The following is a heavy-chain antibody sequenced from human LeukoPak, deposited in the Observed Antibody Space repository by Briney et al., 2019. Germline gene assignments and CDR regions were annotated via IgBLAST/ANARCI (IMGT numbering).Heavy chain of an antibody. CDR3: AREGYCSGGSCYSFDY. Sequence: GGSLRLSCAASGFTFSSYAMHWVRQAPGKGLEWVAVISYDGSNKYYADSVKGRFTISRDNSKNTLYLQMNSLRAEDTAVYYCAREGYCSGGSCYSFDYWGQGTLVIVSS. CDR2: ISYDGSNK. V-gene: IGHV3-30-3*01. J-gene: IGHJ4*02. D-gene: IGHD2-15*01. CDR1: GFTFSSYA.